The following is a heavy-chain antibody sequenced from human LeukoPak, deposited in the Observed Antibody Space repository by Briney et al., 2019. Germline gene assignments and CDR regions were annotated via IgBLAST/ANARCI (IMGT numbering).Heavy chain of an antibody. J-gene: IGHJ3*02. V-gene: IGHV3-66*01. CDR3: ARDGLGSSGWYWGFAFDI. D-gene: IGHD6-19*01. CDR2: IYSGGST. CDR1: GFTFDDYG. Sequence: GGSLRLSCAASGFTFDDYGMSWVRQAPGKGLEWVSVIYSGGSTYYADSVKGRFTISRDNSKNTLYLQMNSLRAEDTAVYYCARDGLGSSGWYWGFAFDIWGQGTMVTVSS.